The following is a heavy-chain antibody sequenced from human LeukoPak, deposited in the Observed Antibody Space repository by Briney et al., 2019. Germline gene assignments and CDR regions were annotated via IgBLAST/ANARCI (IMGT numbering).Heavy chain of an antibody. V-gene: IGHV4-39*01. Sequence: SETLSLTCTVSGGSISSSSYYWGWIRQPPGKGLECIGSIYYSGSTYYNPSLKSRVTISVDTSKNQFSLKLSSVTAADTAVYYCASDDYNNYVGGPFDYWGQGTLVTVSS. CDR3: ASDDYNNYVGGPFDY. CDR1: GGSISSSSYY. D-gene: IGHD4-11*01. CDR2: IYYSGST. J-gene: IGHJ4*02.